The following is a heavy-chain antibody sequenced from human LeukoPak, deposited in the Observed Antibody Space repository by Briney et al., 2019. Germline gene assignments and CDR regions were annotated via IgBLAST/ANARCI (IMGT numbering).Heavy chain of an antibody. CDR2: IIPILGIA. CDR3: AIGGIYYDSSGWDI. J-gene: IGHJ3*02. V-gene: IGHV1-69*04. Sequence: IIPILGIANYAQKFQGRVTITADKSTSTAYMELSSLRSEDTAVYYCAIGGIYYDSSGWDIWGQGTMVTVSS. D-gene: IGHD3-22*01.